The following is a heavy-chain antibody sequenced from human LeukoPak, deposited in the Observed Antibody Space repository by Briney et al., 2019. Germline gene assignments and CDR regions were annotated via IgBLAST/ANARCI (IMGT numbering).Heavy chain of an antibody. D-gene: IGHD6-6*01. V-gene: IGHV3-11*01. J-gene: IGHJ3*02. CDR3: ARDRSSSDFDAFDI. Sequence: PGGSLRLSCAASGFTFSDYYMSWIRQAPGKGLEWVSYISSSGSTIYYADSVKGRFTISRDNAKNSLYLQMNSLRAEDTAVYYCARDRSSSDFDAFDIWGQGTMVTVSP. CDR1: GFTFSDYY. CDR2: ISSSGSTI.